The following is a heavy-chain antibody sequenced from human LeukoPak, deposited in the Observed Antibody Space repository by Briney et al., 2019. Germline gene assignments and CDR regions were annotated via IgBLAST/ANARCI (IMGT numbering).Heavy chain of an antibody. CDR1: GFTFSSYS. CDR3: ARGSKQQLSNFDY. D-gene: IGHD6-13*01. Sequence: PGGSLRLSCAASGFTFSSYSMNWVRQAPGKGLEWVSSISSSSSYIYYADSVKGRFTISRDNAKNSLYLQMNSLRAEDTAVYYCARGSKQQLSNFDYWGQGTLVTVSS. J-gene: IGHJ4*02. V-gene: IGHV3-21*01. CDR2: ISSSSSYI.